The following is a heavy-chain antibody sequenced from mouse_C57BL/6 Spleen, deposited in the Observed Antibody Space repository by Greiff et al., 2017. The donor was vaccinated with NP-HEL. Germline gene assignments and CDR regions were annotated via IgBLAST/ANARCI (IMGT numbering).Heavy chain of an antibody. CDR3: ARRDGYYLDY. CDR1: GYTFTDYS. V-gene: IGHV1-78*01. CDR2: IYPRDGST. Sequence: VQLQESDAELVKPGASVKISCKASGYTFTDYSIHWMKQRPGQGLEWIGYIYPRDGSTKYNEKFKGKATLTADKSSSTAYMQLNSLTSEDSAVYFCARRDGYYLDYWGQGTTLTVSS. J-gene: IGHJ2*01. D-gene: IGHD2-3*01.